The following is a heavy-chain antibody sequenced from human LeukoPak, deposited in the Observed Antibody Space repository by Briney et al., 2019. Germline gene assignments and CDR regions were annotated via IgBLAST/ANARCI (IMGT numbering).Heavy chain of an antibody. D-gene: IGHD3-22*01. CDR1: GGSISSYY. CDR3: ARGPLYDSSGYPGDY. J-gene: IGHJ4*02. Sequence: SETLSLTCTVSGGSISSYYWSWIRQPAGKGLEWIGRIYTSGSTNYNPSLKSRVTMSVDTSKNQFSLKLSSVTAADTAVSYCARGPLYDSSGYPGDYWGQGTLVTVSS. V-gene: IGHV4-4*07. CDR2: IYTSGST.